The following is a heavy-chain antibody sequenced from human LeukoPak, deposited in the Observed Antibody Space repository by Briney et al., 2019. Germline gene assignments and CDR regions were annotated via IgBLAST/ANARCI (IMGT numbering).Heavy chain of an antibody. CDR3: AKSQREAARGDYFDY. CDR1: GFTFDDYA. Sequence: PGGSLRLSCAASGFTFDDYAMHWVRQAPGKGLEWVSLISGDGGSTYYADSVKGRFTISRDNSKNSLYLQMNSLRTEDTALYYCAKSQREAARGDYFDYWGQGTLATVSS. D-gene: IGHD6-6*01. J-gene: IGHJ4*02. CDR2: ISGDGGST. V-gene: IGHV3-43*02.